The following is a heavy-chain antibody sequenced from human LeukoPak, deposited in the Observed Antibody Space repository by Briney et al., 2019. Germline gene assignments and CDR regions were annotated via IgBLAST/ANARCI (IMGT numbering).Heavy chain of an antibody. CDR3: ARGIMITFGGVIGDYYYYYMDV. V-gene: IGHV4-34*01. D-gene: IGHD3-16*02. CDR2: INHSGST. J-gene: IGHJ6*03. Sequence: PSETLSRTCAVYGGSFSGYYWSWIRQPPGKGLEWIGEINHSGSTNYNPSLESRVTISVDTSKNQFSLKLSSVTAADTAVYYCARGIMITFGGVIGDYYYYYMDVWGKGTTVTVSS. CDR1: GGSFSGYY.